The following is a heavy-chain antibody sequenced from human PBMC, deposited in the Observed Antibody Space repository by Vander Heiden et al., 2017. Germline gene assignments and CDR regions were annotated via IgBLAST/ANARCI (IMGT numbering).Heavy chain of an antibody. CDR3: ARDFPGDSFYLGELSLIPDY. CDR1: GFTFSSYG. D-gene: IGHD3-16*02. J-gene: IGHJ4*02. Sequence: QVQLVESGGGVVQPGRSLSLSCAASGFTFSSYGMHWVRQAPGKGLEWVAVIWYDGSNKYYADSVKGRFTISRDNSKNTLYLQMNSLRAEDTAVYYCARDFPGDSFYLGELSLIPDYWGQGTLVTVSS. CDR2: IWYDGSNK. V-gene: IGHV3-33*01.